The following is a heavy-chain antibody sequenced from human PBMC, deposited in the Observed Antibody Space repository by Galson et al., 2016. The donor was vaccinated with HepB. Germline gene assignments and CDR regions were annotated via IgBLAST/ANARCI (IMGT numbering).Heavy chain of an antibody. CDR2: IIPRGGTT. Sequence: SVKVSCKASGYTFTIHYMHWVRQAPGQGFEWMGVIIPRGGTTSYAQRFQGRVTMTMDTSTSTVYMEMSSLRSEDTGVYYCARDLGTAPEARWLLLGYYYGMDVWGQGATVTVSS. D-gene: IGHD3-3*01. CDR3: ARDLGTAPEARWLLLGYYYGMDV. J-gene: IGHJ6*02. V-gene: IGHV1-46*01. CDR1: GYTFTIHY.